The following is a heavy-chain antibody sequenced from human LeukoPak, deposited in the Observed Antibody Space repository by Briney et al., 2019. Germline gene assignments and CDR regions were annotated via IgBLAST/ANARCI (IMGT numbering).Heavy chain of an antibody. J-gene: IGHJ6*02. CDR2: IKQDGSEK. CDR1: GFTFSSYW. V-gene: IGHV3-7*01. Sequence: GGSLRLSCAASGFTFSSYWMSWVRQAPGKGLEWVANIKQDGSEKYYVDSVKGRFTISRDNAKNSLYLQMNSLRAEDTAVYYCARDWTVVAATQYYYYYGMDVWGQGTTVTVSS. D-gene: IGHD2-15*01. CDR3: ARDWTVVAATQYYYYYGMDV.